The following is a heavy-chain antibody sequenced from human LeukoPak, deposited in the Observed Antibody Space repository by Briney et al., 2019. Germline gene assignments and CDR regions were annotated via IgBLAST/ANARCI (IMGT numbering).Heavy chain of an antibody. V-gene: IGHV3-9*01. CDR2: ISWNSGSI. Sequence: GGSLRLSCAASGFTFDDYAMHWVRQAPGKGLEWVSGISWNSGSIGYADSVKGRFTTSRDNAKNSLYLQMNSLRAEDTALYYCAKARVAARTTGFDYWGQGTLVTVSS. CDR3: AKARVAARTTGFDY. CDR1: GFTFDDYA. D-gene: IGHD2-15*01. J-gene: IGHJ4*02.